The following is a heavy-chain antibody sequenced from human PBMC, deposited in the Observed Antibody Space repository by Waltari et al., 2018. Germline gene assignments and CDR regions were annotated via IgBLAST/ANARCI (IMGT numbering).Heavy chain of an antibody. CDR1: GFTFSNYW. V-gene: IGHV3-7*01. Sequence: EVQLVESGGGLVQPGGSLRLPCAASGFTFSNYWMNWVRQAPGSGLEWVATKSQDGTGKADLDAVKGRFTSSRDNAKDSLYLQRDSLRVEDTAVYYCVRYSDYWGQGTLVTVSS. J-gene: IGHJ4*02. CDR2: KSQDGTGK. D-gene: IGHD2-21*01. CDR3: VRYSDY.